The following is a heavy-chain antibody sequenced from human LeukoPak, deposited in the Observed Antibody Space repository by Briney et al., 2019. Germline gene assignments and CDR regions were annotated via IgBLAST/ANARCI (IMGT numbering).Heavy chain of an antibody. Sequence: GGSLRLSCAASGFRFDDYGMSWVRLAPGRGLEWISGITWNSEKTAYAEAVEGRFTISRDNAKNSLYLQMNSLSAEDTALYHCARDWRSGYSIDNWGQGTLVTVSS. V-gene: IGHV3-20*01. D-gene: IGHD6-19*01. CDR1: GFRFDDYG. CDR2: ITWNSEKT. J-gene: IGHJ4*02. CDR3: ARDWRSGYSIDN.